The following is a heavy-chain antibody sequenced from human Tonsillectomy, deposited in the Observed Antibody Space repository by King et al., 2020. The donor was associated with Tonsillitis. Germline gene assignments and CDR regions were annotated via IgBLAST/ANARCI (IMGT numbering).Heavy chain of an antibody. CDR3: ARRISQGSSNYFDS. V-gene: IGHV2-5*02. CDR2: IYWDGDE. J-gene: IGHJ4*02. CDR1: GVSLSTNGLG. Sequence: ITLKESGPTLVKPTQTLTLTCTFSGVSLSTNGLGMGWIRQPPGKAREWLALIYWDGDERYSPPLKSRLTITKDTSKNQVVLTLTNMDPVDTATYYCARRISQGSSNYFDSWGQGAMVTVSS. D-gene: IGHD6-6*01.